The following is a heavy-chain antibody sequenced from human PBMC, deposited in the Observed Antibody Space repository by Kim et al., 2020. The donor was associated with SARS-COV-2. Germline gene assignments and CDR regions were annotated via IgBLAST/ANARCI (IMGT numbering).Heavy chain of an antibody. CDR3: ATDYYDSSGYLRYFDY. Sequence: ASVKVSCKVSGYTLTELSMHWVRQAPGKGLEWMGGFDPEDGETIYAQKFQGRVTMTEDTSTDTAYMELSSLRSEDTAVYYCATDYYDSSGYLRYFDYWGQGTLVTVSS. J-gene: IGHJ4*02. CDR2: FDPEDGET. D-gene: IGHD3-22*01. V-gene: IGHV1-24*01. CDR1: GYTLTELS.